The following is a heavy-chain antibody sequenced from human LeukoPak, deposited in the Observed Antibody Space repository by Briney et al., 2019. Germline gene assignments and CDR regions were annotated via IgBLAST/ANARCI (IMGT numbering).Heavy chain of an antibody. J-gene: IGHJ4*02. CDR1: NGSISSSAYY. CDR2: VYFSGIT. D-gene: IGHD2-15*01. Sequence: SETLSLTCTVSNGSISSSAYYWGWVRQSPGKGLQWIGSVYFSGITYYNESLKSRLTISVDKSNNQFSLKVRSVTAADTAVYYCAREDRYCSGGSCYSWGQGTLVTVSS. V-gene: IGHV4-39*07. CDR3: AREDRYCSGGSCYS.